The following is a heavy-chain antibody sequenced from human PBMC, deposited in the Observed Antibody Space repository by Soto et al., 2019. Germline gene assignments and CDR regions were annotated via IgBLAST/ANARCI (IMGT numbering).Heavy chain of an antibody. J-gene: IGHJ4*02. CDR1: GYTFTDFE. CDR2: IYSKAGTI. V-gene: IGHV1-18*01. D-gene: IGHD5-12*01. Sequence: QVQLVQSGAEVQKPGASVKVSCKTSGYTFTDFEITWVRQAPGLGLEWLGWIYSKAGTINFAPKFQGRVIMTTDTSTRTAYMELTSLTCDFPDVYFCARDIGFDIDYWGQGTLVTVS. CDR3: ARDIGFDIDY.